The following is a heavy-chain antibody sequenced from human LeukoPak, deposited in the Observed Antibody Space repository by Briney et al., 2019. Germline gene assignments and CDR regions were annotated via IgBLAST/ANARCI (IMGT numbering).Heavy chain of an antibody. Sequence: GGSLRLSCAASGFTFSSYAMSWVRQAPGKGLEWVSAISGSGGSTYYADSVRGRFTISRDNSKNTLYLQMNSLRAEGTAVYYCAKASGGGYSYGLIDYWGQGTLVTVSS. V-gene: IGHV3-23*01. J-gene: IGHJ4*02. D-gene: IGHD5-18*01. CDR2: ISGSGGST. CDR1: GFTFSSYA. CDR3: AKASGGGYSYGLIDY.